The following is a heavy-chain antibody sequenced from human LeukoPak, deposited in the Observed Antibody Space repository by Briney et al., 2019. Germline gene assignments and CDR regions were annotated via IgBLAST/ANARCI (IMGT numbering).Heavy chain of an antibody. Sequence: GGSLRLSCAASGFTFSAYGMHWVRQAPGKGLEWLAVTSYDGGNKYYAASVKGRFTISRDNSNNTLDLQMNSLRAEDTAVYYCAKDSSSGSSYYFHGMDVWGQGTTVTVSS. CDR3: AKDSSSGSSYYFHGMDV. J-gene: IGHJ6*02. CDR2: TSYDGGNK. CDR1: GFTFSAYG. D-gene: IGHD3-10*01. V-gene: IGHV3-30*18.